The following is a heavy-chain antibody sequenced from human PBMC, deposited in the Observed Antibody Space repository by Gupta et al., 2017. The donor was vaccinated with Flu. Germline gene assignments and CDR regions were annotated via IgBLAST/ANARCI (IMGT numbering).Heavy chain of an antibody. J-gene: IGHJ6*02. CDR1: GFTFDAYW. CDR2: IHRDGSET. CDR3: AREYRLWPSYRYSGLDV. V-gene: IGHV3-7*01. Sequence: EMPLVESGGGLVQPGGSLRLSCAASGFTFDAYWMAWVRQAPGKGLEWVANIHRDGSETLYVDSIKGRFSISRDNAKKLVFLQMSGLRAEDTAIYYCAREYRLWPSYRYSGLDVGGQGASVTVSS. D-gene: IGHD3-16*02.